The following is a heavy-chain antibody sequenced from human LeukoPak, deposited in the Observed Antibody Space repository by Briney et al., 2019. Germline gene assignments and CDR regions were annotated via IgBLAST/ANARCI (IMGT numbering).Heavy chain of an antibody. CDR2: IGESGGST. V-gene: IGHV3-23*01. CDR1: GFAFSSYG. CDR3: ARGAFYDY. D-gene: IGHD2/OR15-2a*01. J-gene: IGHJ4*02. Sequence: GGPLRLSCAASGFAFSSYGMSWVRQAPGKGLEWVATIGESGGSTYYADSVKGRFTISRDNSKNTLYLQMNSLRAEDTALYFCARGAFYDYWGQGTLVTVSS.